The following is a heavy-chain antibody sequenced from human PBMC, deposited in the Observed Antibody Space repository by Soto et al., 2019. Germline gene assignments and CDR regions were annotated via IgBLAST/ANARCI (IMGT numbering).Heavy chain of an antibody. CDR3: MTHADSNGRGH. V-gene: IGHV3-15*01. CDR2: IKTKFDGGTT. J-gene: IGHJ4*02. Sequence: EVQLVESGGGLATPGGSLRLSCAASGFTFSNDWMNWVRQAPGKGLEWVGRIKTKFDGGTTDYAAPVTGRFFISRDDSQNMLFLQMKSLKTEDTAVYYCMTHADSNGRGHWGQGTLGTVAP. CDR1: GFTFSNDW. D-gene: IGHD2-8*01.